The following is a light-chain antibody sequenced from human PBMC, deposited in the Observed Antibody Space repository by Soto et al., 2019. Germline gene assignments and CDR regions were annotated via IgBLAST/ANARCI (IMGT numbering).Light chain of an antibody. CDR3: QQYNNWPPWT. CDR2: WAS. J-gene: IGKJ1*01. V-gene: IGKV4-1*01. Sequence: IGMTQSPDSLDVSLGERATINSNPSDSVLYSSNDKNYLAWYQQKPGQPPKLLIYWASTRESGVPDRFSGSGSGTDFTLTISSLQAEDVAVYYCQQYNNWPPWTFGQGTKVDIK. CDR1: DSVLYSSNDKNY.